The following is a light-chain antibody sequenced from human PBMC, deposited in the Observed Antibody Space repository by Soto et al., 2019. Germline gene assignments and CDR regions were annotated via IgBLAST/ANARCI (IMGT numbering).Light chain of an antibody. Sequence: QSVLTQPASVSGSPGQSITISCTGTSSDVGGYNYVSWYQQHPGKAPKLMIYEVSNRPLGVSNRFSGSKSGNTASLTISGLQAGDEADYYCTSYTSSSTLDVFGTGTKVTVL. J-gene: IGLJ1*01. CDR2: EVS. CDR3: TSYTSSSTLDV. CDR1: SSDVGGYNY. V-gene: IGLV2-14*01.